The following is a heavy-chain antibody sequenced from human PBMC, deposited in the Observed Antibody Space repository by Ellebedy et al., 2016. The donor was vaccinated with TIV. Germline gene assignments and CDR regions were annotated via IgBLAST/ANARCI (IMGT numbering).Heavy chain of an antibody. Sequence: MPGGSLRLSCTVSGGSISSYYWSWIRQPPGKGLEWIGYIYYSGSTNYNPSLKSRVTISVDTSKNQFSLKLSSVTAADTAVYYCARGKVAVAGTFDYWGQGTLVTVSS. J-gene: IGHJ4*02. CDR2: IYYSGST. CDR1: GGSISSYY. V-gene: IGHV4-59*12. CDR3: ARGKVAVAGTFDY. D-gene: IGHD6-19*01.